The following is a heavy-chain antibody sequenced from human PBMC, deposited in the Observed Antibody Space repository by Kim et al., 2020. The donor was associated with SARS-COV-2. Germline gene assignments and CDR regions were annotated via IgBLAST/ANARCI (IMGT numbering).Heavy chain of an antibody. CDR1: GGSISSGGYY. CDR2: IYYSGST. Sequence: SETLSLTCTVSGGSISSGGYYWSWIRQHPGKGLEWIGYIYYSGSTYYNPSLKSRVTISVDTSKNQFSLKLSSVTAADTAVYYCAREVDYYDSRGFDYWGQGTLVTVSS. J-gene: IGHJ4*02. V-gene: IGHV4-31*03. CDR3: AREVDYYDSRGFDY. D-gene: IGHD3-22*01.